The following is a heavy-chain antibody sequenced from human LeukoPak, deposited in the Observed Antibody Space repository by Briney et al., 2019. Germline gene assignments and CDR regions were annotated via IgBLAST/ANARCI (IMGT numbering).Heavy chain of an antibody. J-gene: IGHJ4*02. CDR2: MNPNSGNT. V-gene: IGHV1-8*02. CDR3: ARSDSWKVFDF. D-gene: IGHD1-20*01. Sequence: ASVTVSCTASGGTFSSYAISWVRQAPGQWFEWMGWMNPNSGNTTYAQKFQGRVTMTRNTSISTAYMELSSLRSEDTAVYYCARSDSWKVFDFWGQGTLVTVSS. CDR1: GGTFSSYA.